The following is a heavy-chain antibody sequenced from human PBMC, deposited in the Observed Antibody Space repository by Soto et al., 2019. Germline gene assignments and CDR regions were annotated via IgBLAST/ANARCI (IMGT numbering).Heavy chain of an antibody. CDR1: GFTFSSYS. CDR2: ISSSSSYI. D-gene: IGHD5-18*01. V-gene: IGHV3-21*01. J-gene: IGHJ4*02. Sequence: EVQLVESGGGLVKPGGSLRLSCAASGFTFSSYSMNWVRQAPGKGLEWVSSISSSSSYIYYADSVKGRFTISRDNAKNSLYGQMNSLRDEDTAGYYSARDQPGYSDGYRLGYWGQGTLVTVSS. CDR3: ARDQPGYSDGYRLGY.